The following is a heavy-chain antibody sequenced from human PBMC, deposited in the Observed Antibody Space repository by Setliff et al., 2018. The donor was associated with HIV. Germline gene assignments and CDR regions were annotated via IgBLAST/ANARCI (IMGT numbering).Heavy chain of an antibody. CDR1: GFTFTSSA. CDR2: IVVGSGNT. CDR3: AAGIYGSYGMDV. Sequence: SVKVSCKASGFTFTSSAMQWVRQARGQRLGWIGWIVVGSGNTNYAQKFQERVTIIRDMSTNTAYMELSSLRSEDTAVYYCAAGIYGSYGMDVWGQGTTVTVSS. V-gene: IGHV1-58*02. D-gene: IGHD3-10*01. J-gene: IGHJ6*02.